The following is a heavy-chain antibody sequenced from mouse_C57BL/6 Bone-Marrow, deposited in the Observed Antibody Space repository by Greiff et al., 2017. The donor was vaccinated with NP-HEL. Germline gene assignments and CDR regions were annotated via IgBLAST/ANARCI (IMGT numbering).Heavy chain of an antibody. CDR3: AREVYYGNYFYAMDY. Sequence: VQLQQPGAELVMPGASVKLSCKASGYTFTSYWMHWVKQRPGQGLEWIGEIDPSDSYTNYNQKFKGKSTLTVDKSSSPAYMQLSSLTSEDSAVYYCAREVYYGNYFYAMDYWGQGTSVTVSS. V-gene: IGHV1-69*01. CDR1: GYTFTSYW. CDR2: IDPSDSYT. J-gene: IGHJ4*01. D-gene: IGHD2-1*01.